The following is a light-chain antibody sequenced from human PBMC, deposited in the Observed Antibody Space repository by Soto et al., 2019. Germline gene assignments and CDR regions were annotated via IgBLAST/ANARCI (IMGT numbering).Light chain of an antibody. Sequence: EIVLTQSPATLSLSPGERATLSCRASQSVSSYLAWYQQKPGQAPRLLIYDASNRATGIPARFSGSGSGTDFTLTISNLEPEDFAVYYCQQRSNWPPKYTFGQGTKVDIK. CDR2: DAS. CDR3: QQRSNWPPKYT. V-gene: IGKV3-11*01. CDR1: QSVSSY. J-gene: IGKJ2*01.